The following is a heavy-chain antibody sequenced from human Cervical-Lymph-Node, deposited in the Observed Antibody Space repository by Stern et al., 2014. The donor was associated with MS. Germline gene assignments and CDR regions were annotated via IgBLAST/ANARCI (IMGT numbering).Heavy chain of an antibody. CDR2: IIPIFGTA. CDR3: TREAIGHSGTFDF. J-gene: IGHJ4*02. CDR1: GGSFGSFA. D-gene: IGHD6-19*01. V-gene: IGHV1-69*01. Sequence: QVQLVQSGAEVKKPGSSVKVSCRASGGSFGSFAVNWVRQAPGQGLEWMGGIIPIFGTANYAQIFQGRVTITADESTTTAFMELNSLTSDDTAVYFCTREAIGHSGTFDFWGQGTLVTVSS.